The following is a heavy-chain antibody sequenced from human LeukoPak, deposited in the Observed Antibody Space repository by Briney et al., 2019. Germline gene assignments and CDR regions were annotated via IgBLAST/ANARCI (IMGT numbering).Heavy chain of an antibody. CDR2: TYYSGST. J-gene: IGHJ4*02. V-gene: IGHV4-39*07. CDR3: VSEGYYHDTSGYLPRMYHFDN. CDR1: GGSVSTSSYY. D-gene: IGHD3-22*01. Sequence: SETLSFTCSVSGGSVSTSSYYWGWIRQPPGKGLEWIGSTYYSGSTYYNPSLKSRITVSVDTPNNQFSLKMNSVTAADTAVYYCVSEGYYHDTSGYLPRMYHFDNWGQGTLVAVSS.